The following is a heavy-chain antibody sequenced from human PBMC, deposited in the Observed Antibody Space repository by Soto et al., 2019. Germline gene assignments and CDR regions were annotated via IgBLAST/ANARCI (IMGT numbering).Heavy chain of an antibody. CDR1: GFSLNTNGAG. Sequence: QITLKESGPTLVKPTQTLTLTCTFSGFSLNTNGAGVGWIRQPPGKALEWLAFIYWDDDKRYSPSLRNRLTIFNDASNNQVVLIMTNMDPVDTATYYCAHRDPQFRNNWNGVWFDPWGQGTLVTVSS. V-gene: IGHV2-5*02. CDR2: IYWDDDK. D-gene: IGHD1-20*01. J-gene: IGHJ5*02. CDR3: AHRDPQFRNNWNGVWFDP.